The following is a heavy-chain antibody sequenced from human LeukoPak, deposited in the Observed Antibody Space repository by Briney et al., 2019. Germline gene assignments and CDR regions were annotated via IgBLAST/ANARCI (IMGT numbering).Heavy chain of an antibody. CDR2: ISWNSGSI. V-gene: IGHV3-9*01. J-gene: IGHJ5*02. CDR1: GFTFDDYA. D-gene: IGHD6-19*01. CDR3: TRLQIAVAGPNWFDP. Sequence: GRSLRLSCAASGFTFDDYAMHWVRRAPGKGLEWVSGISWNSGSIGYADSVKGRFTISRDNAKNSLYLQMNGLRVEDTAVYYCTRLQIAVAGPNWFDPWGQGTLVTVSS.